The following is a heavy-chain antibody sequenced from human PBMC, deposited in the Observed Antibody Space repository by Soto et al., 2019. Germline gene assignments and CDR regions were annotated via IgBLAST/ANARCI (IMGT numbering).Heavy chain of an antibody. J-gene: IGHJ4*01. V-gene: IGHV3-30-3*01. D-gene: IGHD3-10*01. CDR1: GFSFKNYA. CDR2: ISHNDEPKI. Sequence: QVQLVESGGGVVQPGSSLRLSCAASGFSFKNYAFHWVRQAPGKGLEWVPLISHNDEPKIFYADSVQGRFTISRDNFKNTVYLQMNSLRDEDTSVYHCARGVRAETYYNAFDYWGQGTQVTVSS. CDR3: ARGVRAETYYNAFDY.